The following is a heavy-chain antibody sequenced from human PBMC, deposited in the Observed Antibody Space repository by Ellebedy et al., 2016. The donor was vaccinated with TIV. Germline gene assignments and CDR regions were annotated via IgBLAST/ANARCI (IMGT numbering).Heavy chain of an antibody. CDR3: AKARDRSLDQ. V-gene: IGHV4-59*12. CDR2: VFYTGNT. D-gene: IGHD1-14*01. CDR1: GGSINGFF. Sequence: MPGGSLRLSCTVSGGSINGFFCRWIRQAPGRGLEWLGYVFYTGNTYYNPSLRSRVAMSVDTSKNQFSLSLTSVTAADTAVYYCAKARDRSLDQWGQGTLVTVSS. J-gene: IGHJ4*02.